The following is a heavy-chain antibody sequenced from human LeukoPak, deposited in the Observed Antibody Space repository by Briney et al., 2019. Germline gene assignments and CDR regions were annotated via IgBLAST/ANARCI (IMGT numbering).Heavy chain of an antibody. J-gene: IGHJ4*02. V-gene: IGHV3-21*01. CDR3: ARDGALVDTAMVTDY. CDR1: GFTFSSYS. CDR2: ISSSSSYI. D-gene: IGHD5-18*01. Sequence: PGGSLRLSRAASGFTFSSYSMNWVRQAPGKGLEWVSSISSSSSYIYYADSVKGRFTISRDNAKNSLYLQMNSLRAEDTAVYYCARDGALVDTAMVTDYWGQGTLVTVSS.